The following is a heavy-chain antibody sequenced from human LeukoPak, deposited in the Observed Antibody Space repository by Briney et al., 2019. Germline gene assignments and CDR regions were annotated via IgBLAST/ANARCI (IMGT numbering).Heavy chain of an antibody. V-gene: IGHV3-21*01. J-gene: IGHJ6*03. Sequence: PGGSLRLSCAASGFSLSDYTMNWVRQAPGKGLEWVSSISTSSSYLYYADSVKGRFTISRDNAENSLFLQMNSLRAEDTAVYYCARLGVPYYYYYYMDVWGKGTTVTVSS. CDR2: ISTSSSYL. D-gene: IGHD3-10*01. CDR1: GFSLSDYT. CDR3: ARLGVPYYYYYYMDV.